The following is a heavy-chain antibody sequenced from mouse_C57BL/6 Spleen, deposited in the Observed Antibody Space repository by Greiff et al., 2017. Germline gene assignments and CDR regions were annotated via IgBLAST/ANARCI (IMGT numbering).Heavy chain of an antibody. CDR3: ARWFYYGNYDYAMDY. Sequence: VKLQESGAELARPGASVKMSCKASGYTFTSYTMHWVKQRPGQGLEWIGYINPSSGYTKYNQKFKDKATLTADKSSSTAYMPLSSLTSEDSAVYYCARWFYYGNYDYAMDYWGQGTSVTVSS. J-gene: IGHJ4*01. D-gene: IGHD2-1*01. CDR1: GYTFTSYT. V-gene: IGHV1-4*01. CDR2: INPSSGYT.